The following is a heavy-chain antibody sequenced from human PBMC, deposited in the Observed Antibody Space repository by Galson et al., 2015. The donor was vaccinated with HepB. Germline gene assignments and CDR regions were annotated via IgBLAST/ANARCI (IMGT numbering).Heavy chain of an antibody. CDR1: GFSFSTAW. V-gene: IGHV3-15*07. CDR2: IRNKVDGETA. J-gene: IGHJ2*01. D-gene: IGHD2-21*02. CDR3: TTLKPPLLVTAITWYFDL. Sequence: SLRLSCAASGFSFSTAWMNWVRQAPGKRLEWLGRIRNKVDGETADYAAPVKGRFTISRDDSKNTLYLQMNSLKTEDTAVYYCTTLKPPLLVTAITWYFDLWGRGTLVTVSS.